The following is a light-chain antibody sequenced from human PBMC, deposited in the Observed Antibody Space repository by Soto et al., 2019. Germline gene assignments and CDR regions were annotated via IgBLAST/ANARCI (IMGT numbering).Light chain of an antibody. CDR2: AAS. J-gene: IGKJ1*01. V-gene: IGKV3-20*01. CDR1: QSVADNY. Sequence: IVLTQSPGTLSLSPGEGATVSCRASQSVADNYLAWYQQKPGQPPRLLIYAASRRAAGIPDTFSGSGSGTDFTLTITRLEPEDFALYYCQQYGHSPRTFGQGTKVDNK. CDR3: QQYGHSPRT.